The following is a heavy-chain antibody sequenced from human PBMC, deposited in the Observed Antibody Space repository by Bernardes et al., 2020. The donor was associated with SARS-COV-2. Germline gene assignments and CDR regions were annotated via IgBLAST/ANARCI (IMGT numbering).Heavy chain of an antibody. D-gene: IGHD2-8*01. CDR2: INHRGSA. CDR1: GGSFSGYY. J-gene: IGHJ4*02. CDR3: ARGGVKNGYAFGY. Sequence: SETLSLTCAVYGGSFSGYYWSWIRQPPGKGLEWIGEINHRGSANYNPSLKSRVTISVDTSKNQFSLKVTSVTAADTAVYYCARGGVKNGYAFGYWGQGT. V-gene: IGHV4-34*01.